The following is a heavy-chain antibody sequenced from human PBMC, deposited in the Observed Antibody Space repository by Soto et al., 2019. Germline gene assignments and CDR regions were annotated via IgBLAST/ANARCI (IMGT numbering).Heavy chain of an antibody. V-gene: IGHV3-23*01. CDR3: AKDGRIPVARGGATVGAAFDI. CDR1: GFTFSKFA. CDR2: VSGSGDYT. Sequence: ELQLLASGGGLVQPGGSLRPSCAAPGFTFSKFAMSWVRQAPGKGLEWVSGVSGSGDYTYYAVPVKGRFTPSRDNSKNTLYLQMNSLRAEDTAVYYCAKDGRIPVARGGATVGAAFDIWGQGTVVTVSS. D-gene: IGHD3-10*01. J-gene: IGHJ3*02.